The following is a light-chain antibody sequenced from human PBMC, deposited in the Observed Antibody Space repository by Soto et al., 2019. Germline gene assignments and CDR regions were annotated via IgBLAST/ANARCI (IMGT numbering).Light chain of an antibody. J-gene: IGKJ5*01. CDR3: QQYENLPT. Sequence: DIQMTQSPSSLSASVGDRVTITCQASQNINNYLKCYQQKPGRAPKLLIYDASNLEAGVPSRFRGSGSGTDFTFTISRLQPEDIATYYCQQYENLPTFGQGTRLQIK. CDR1: QNINNY. CDR2: DAS. V-gene: IGKV1-33*01.